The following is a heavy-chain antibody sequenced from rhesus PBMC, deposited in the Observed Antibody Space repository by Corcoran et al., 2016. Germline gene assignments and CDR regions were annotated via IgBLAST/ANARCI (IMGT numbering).Heavy chain of an antibody. J-gene: IGHJ4*01. CDR1: GGSISSNY. Sequence: QVQLQESGPGLVKPSETLSLTCAVSGGSISSNYWSWIRQPPGKGLEWIGRIYGSGGSTDYNPSLKSRVTISTDTSKNQFSLKLSSVTAADTAVYYCARMDIWTGYYEGDYFDYWGQGVLVTVSS. D-gene: IGHD3-3*01. CDR3: ARMDIWTGYYEGDYFDY. V-gene: IGHV4-160*01. CDR2: IYGSGGST.